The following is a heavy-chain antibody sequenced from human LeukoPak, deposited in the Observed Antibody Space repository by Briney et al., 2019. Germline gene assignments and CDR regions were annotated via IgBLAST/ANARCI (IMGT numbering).Heavy chain of an antibody. CDR3: AREYYDSSGYPHFDY. D-gene: IGHD3-22*01. CDR2: ISYDGSSK. Sequence: GGSLRLSCATSGFTFSSYAIHWVRQAPGKGLEWVTIISYDGSSKYYADSVKGRFTISRDNSKNTLYLQMNSLRAEDTAVYYCAREYYDSSGYPHFDYWGQGTLVTVSS. V-gene: IGHV3-30-3*01. CDR1: GFTFSSYA. J-gene: IGHJ4*02.